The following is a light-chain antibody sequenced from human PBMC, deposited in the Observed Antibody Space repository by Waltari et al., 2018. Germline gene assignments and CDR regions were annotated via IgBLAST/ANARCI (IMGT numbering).Light chain of an antibody. CDR2: QSS. J-gene: IGLJ2*01. Sequence: QSVLTQPPSASGTPGQTVTISGSGSTSNIGRHAVNWYQKFPGAAPTLLIDQSSLRPSGVPGRFSASKSGTAASLAISGLQSEDEADYYCAAWDDSVSGPYVVFGGGTKLTVL. CDR1: TSNIGRHA. V-gene: IGLV1-44*01. CDR3: AAWDDSVSGPYVV.